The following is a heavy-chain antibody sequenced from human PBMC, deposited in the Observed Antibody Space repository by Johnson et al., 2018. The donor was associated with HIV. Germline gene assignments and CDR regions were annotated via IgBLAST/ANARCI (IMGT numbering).Heavy chain of an antibody. CDR1: GFTFSDYY. J-gene: IGHJ3*02. Sequence: QVQLVESGGGLVKPGGSLRLSCAASGFTFSDYYMSWIRQAPGKGLEWISYISGGGSAIYYADSVKGRFTISRDNAKNSLYLQMNSLRAEDTAVYYCARDRVGATAFDIWGQGTLVTVSS. D-gene: IGHD1-26*01. V-gene: IGHV3-11*04. CDR3: ARDRVGATAFDI. CDR2: ISGGGSAI.